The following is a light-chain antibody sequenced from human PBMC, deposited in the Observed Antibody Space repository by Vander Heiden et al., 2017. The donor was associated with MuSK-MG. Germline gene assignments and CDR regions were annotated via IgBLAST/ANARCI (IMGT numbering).Light chain of an antibody. CDR1: QSVSSY. V-gene: IGKV3-11*01. Sequence: EIVFTQSPATLSLSPGERATLSCRASQSVSSYLAWYQQKPGQAPRLLIYDASNRATGIPARFSGSGSGTDFTLTISSLEPEDFAVYYCQQRSNWPLLTFGGGTKVXIK. CDR3: QQRSNWPLLT. J-gene: IGKJ4*01. CDR2: DAS.